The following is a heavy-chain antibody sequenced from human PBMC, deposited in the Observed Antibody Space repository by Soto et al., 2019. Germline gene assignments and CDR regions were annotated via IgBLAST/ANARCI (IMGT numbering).Heavy chain of an antibody. Sequence: QVQLVQSGAEVKKPGSSVKVSCKASGGTFSSYTISWVRQAPGQGLEWMGRIIPILGIANYAQKFQGRVTITADKSPSTAYMELSSLRSEDTAVYYCARGGIVVGTFDYWGQGTLVTVSS. CDR2: IIPILGIA. V-gene: IGHV1-69*02. CDR1: GGTFSSYT. J-gene: IGHJ4*02. D-gene: IGHD2-21*02. CDR3: ARGGIVVGTFDY.